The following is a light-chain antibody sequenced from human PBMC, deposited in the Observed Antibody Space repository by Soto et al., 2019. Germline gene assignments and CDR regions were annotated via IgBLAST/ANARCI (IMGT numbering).Light chain of an antibody. Sequence: EIVLTQSPGTLSLSPGERATLSCRASQSVSSTYLAWYQQKPGQAPRLLIYGASSRATGIPDRFSGSGSGTDFTLTISRLEPEDFAVYYCQHYGSSRWTFGHGTRVDI. CDR1: QSVSSTY. CDR2: GAS. J-gene: IGKJ1*01. V-gene: IGKV3-20*01. CDR3: QHYGSSRWT.